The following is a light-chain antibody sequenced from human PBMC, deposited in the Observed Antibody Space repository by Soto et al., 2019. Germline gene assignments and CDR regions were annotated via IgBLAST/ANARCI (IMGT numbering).Light chain of an antibody. J-gene: IGKJ4*01. CDR1: QSVDSRY. CDR3: HQYDESVLT. CDR2: GTS. V-gene: IGKV3-20*01. Sequence: EIVLTQSPDTLSLSPGERATLSCRASQSVDSRYLAWYQQKAGQTPRLVIYGTSTRATGFPDRFSGSGSGTVFTLTISRLEPEDFAVYYCHQYDESVLTFGGGNKVEIK.